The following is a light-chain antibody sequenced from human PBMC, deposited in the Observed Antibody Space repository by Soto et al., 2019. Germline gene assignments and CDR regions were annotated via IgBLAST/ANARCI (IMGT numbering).Light chain of an antibody. CDR3: QQYENLPLT. J-gene: IGKJ4*01. CDR1: QDISNF. CDR2: DAA. Sequence: DIQMTQSPSSLSASVGDRVTITCQASQDISNFLSWYQQKPGKAPRLLIYDAANLEAGVPSRFSGSGSGTDFTFTISSLQPEDIATYYCQQYENLPLTFGGGTKVEIK. V-gene: IGKV1-33*01.